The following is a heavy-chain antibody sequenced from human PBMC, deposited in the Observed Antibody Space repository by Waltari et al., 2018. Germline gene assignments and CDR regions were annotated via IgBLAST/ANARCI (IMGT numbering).Heavy chain of an antibody. CDR2: INHSGST. CDR3: ARHVRRYYFDY. Sequence: QVQLQQWGAGLLKPSETLSLTCAVYGGSFSGYYWSWIRQPPGKGLEWIGEINHSGSTNYTPSLKSRVTISVDTSKNQFSLKLSSVTAADTAVYYCARHVRRYYFDYWGQGTLVTVSS. D-gene: IGHD4-17*01. J-gene: IGHJ4*02. CDR1: GGSFSGYY. V-gene: IGHV4-34*01.